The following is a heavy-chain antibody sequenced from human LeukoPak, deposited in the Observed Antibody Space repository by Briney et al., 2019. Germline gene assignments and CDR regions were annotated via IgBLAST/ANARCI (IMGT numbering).Heavy chain of an antibody. CDR3: ARSSGYYSSEGYFQH. CDR2: IYYSGST. D-gene: IGHD3-22*01. CDR1: GGSISSYY. J-gene: IGHJ1*01. Sequence: PSETLSLTCTVCGGSISSYYWSWIRQPPGKGLEWIGYIYYSGSTNYNPSLKSRVTISVDTSKNQFSLKLSSVTAADTAVYYCARSSGYYSSEGYFQHWGQGTLVTVSS. V-gene: IGHV4-59*08.